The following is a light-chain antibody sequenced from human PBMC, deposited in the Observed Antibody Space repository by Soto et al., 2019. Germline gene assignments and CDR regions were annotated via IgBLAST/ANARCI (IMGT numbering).Light chain of an antibody. J-gene: IGLJ2*01. CDR3: SSYAGSNVL. CDR1: SGDVGGYNS. Sequence: QSALTQPRSVSGSPGQSVTISCTGASGDVGGYNSVSWYQQYPGKAPKLMIYDVSKRPSGVPDRFSGSKSGNTASLTVSGLQAEDEANYYCSSYAGSNVLFGGGTKLTVL. CDR2: DVS. V-gene: IGLV2-11*01.